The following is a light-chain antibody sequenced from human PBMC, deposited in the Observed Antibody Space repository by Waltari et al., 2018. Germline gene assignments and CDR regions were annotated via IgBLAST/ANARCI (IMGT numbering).Light chain of an antibody. CDR2: LVS. CDR1: QSLLHSDGYNY. J-gene: IGKJ1*01. V-gene: IGKV2-28*01. CDR3: MQGLQTPT. Sequence: DIVMTQSPLSLPVTPGEPASISCRSSQSLLHSDGYNYLAWYLQKLGKSLQIQIYLVSNRVSGVPYRFIGSGSCTEFTLKISRVDAGVFVIYYCMQGLQTPTFGQGTKVELK.